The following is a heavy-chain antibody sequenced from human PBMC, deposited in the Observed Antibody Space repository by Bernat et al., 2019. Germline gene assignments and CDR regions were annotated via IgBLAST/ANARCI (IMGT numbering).Heavy chain of an antibody. D-gene: IGHD4-17*01. J-gene: IGHJ4*02. V-gene: IGHV3-43*02. Sequence: EVQLVESGGGVVQPGGSLRLSCAASGFTFDDYAMHWVRQAPGKGLEWVSLISGDGGSTYYADSVKGRFTISRDNSKNYLYLQMNSLRTEDTALYYCANGSTVTTLPFDYWGQGTLVTVSS. CDR1: GFTFDDYA. CDR2: ISGDGGST. CDR3: ANGSTVTTLPFDY.